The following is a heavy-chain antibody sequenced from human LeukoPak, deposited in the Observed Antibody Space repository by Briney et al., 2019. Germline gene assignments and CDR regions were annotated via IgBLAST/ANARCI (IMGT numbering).Heavy chain of an antibody. CDR2: IYTSGST. Sequence: PSETLSLTCTVSGGSISSYYWSWIRQPAGKGLEWIGRIYTSGSTNYNPSLKSRVTMSVDTSKNQFSLKLSSVTAADTAVYYCARDQEYYYDSSGFNYYYYYYMDVWGKGTTVTVSS. V-gene: IGHV4-4*07. CDR1: GGSISSYY. J-gene: IGHJ6*03. D-gene: IGHD3-22*01. CDR3: ARDQEYYYDSSGFNYYYYYYMDV.